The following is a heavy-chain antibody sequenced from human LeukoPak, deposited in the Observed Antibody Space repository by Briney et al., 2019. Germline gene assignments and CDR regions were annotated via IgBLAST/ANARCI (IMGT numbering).Heavy chain of an antibody. J-gene: IGHJ4*02. CDR2: IIPILGMA. D-gene: IGHD2-21*02. CDR3: ARDYCGGDCYIDY. V-gene: IGHV1-69*04. CDR1: GGTFSSYA. Sequence: GASVKVSCKASGGTFSSYAISWVRQAPGQGLEWMGRIIPILGMANYAQKFQGRVTITADKSTSTAYMELSSLRSEDTAVYYCARDYCGGDCYIDYWGRGTLVTVSS.